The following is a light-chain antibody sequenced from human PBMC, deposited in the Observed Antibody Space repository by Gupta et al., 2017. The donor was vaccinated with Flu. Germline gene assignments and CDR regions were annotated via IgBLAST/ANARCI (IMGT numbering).Light chain of an antibody. V-gene: IGLV3-21*02. CDR3: LVWHSGTDHYV. Sequence: GGTNVGSRSVHWYQQKPGQAPVLVVYNDHDRPSGIPERFSGSNSGSTATLTISRVEAGDEADYYCLVWHSGTDHYVFGSGTRVTAL. CDR2: NDH. J-gene: IGLJ1*01. CDR1: NVGSRS.